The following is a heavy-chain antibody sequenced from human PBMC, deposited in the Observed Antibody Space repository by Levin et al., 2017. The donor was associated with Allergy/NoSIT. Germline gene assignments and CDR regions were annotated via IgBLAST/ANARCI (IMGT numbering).Heavy chain of an antibody. CDR1: GFTFSSYG. J-gene: IGHJ4*02. CDR2: ISYDGSNK. Sequence: GESLKISCAASGFTFSSYGMHWVRQAPGKGLEWVAVISYDGSNKYYADSVKGRFTISRDNSKNTLYLQMNSLRAEDTAVYYCANGLGGSGKEFDYWGQGTLVTVSS. V-gene: IGHV3-30*18. D-gene: IGHD3-10*01. CDR3: ANGLGGSGKEFDY.